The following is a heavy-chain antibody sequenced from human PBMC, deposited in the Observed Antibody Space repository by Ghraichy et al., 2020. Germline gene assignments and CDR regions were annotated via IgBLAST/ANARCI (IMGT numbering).Heavy chain of an antibody. V-gene: IGHV1-2*06. Sequence: ASVKVSCKASGYTFTGYYMHWVRQAPGQGLEWMGRINPNSGGTNYAQKFQGRVTMTRDTSISTAYMELSRLRSDDTAVYYCARGRATYSNGWFDPWGQGTLVTVSS. CDR3: ARGRATYSNGWFDP. J-gene: IGHJ5*02. CDR2: INPNSGGT. CDR1: GYTFTGYY. D-gene: IGHD4-11*01.